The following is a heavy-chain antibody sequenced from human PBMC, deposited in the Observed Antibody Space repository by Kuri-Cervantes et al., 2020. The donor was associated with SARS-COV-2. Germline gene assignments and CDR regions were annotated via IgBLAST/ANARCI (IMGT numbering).Heavy chain of an antibody. V-gene: IGHV3-30*02. Sequence: GESLKISCAASGFTFSSYGMHWVRQAPGKGLEWVAFIRYDGSNKYYADSVKGRFTISRDNSKNTLYLQMNSLRAEDTAVYYCAKDGVEHCSSTSCYTSYYYYMDVWGKGTTVTVSS. CDR2: IRYDGSNK. CDR3: AKDGVEHCSSTSCYTSYYYYMDV. D-gene: IGHD2-2*02. CDR1: GFTFSSYG. J-gene: IGHJ6*03.